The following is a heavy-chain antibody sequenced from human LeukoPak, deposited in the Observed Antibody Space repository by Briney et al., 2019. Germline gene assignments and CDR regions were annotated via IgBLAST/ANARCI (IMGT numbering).Heavy chain of an antibody. J-gene: IGHJ4*02. D-gene: IGHD5-18*01. V-gene: IGHV4-34*01. CDR1: DDSFRGYY. Sequence: PSQTLSLTCAVYDDSFRGYYWNWIRQPPGEGLEWIGEINHRRSTNYNPSLKSRITISVDTSKYQFPLKLNSGAAADTAVYYCARSRRGYSYIDYWGQGSLVTVSS. CDR3: ARSRRGYSYIDY. CDR2: INHRRST.